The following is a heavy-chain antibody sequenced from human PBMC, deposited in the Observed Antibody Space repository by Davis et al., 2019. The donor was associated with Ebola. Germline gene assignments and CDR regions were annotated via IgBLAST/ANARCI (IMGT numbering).Heavy chain of an antibody. J-gene: IGHJ4*02. Sequence: PGGSLRLSCAASGFTFPNYWMTWVRQAPGKGLEWVANIDQDGSRIHFEDSLKGRFTISRDNAKNSLFLQMNSLRAEDTAVYYCARQADNGDYSEAGYWGQGTLVTVSS. CDR2: IDQDGSRI. CDR3: ARQADNGDYSEAGY. D-gene: IGHD1-26*01. V-gene: IGHV3-7*01. CDR1: GFTFPNYW.